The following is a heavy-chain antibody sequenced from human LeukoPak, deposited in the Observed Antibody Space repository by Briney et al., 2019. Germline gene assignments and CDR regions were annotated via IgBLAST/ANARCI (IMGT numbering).Heavy chain of an antibody. D-gene: IGHD3-10*01. Sequence: ASVKVSCKSSGYTFTSYGIIWVRQAPGQGLEWMGWISAYNGNTNYAQKLQGRVTMTTDTSTSTAYMELRSLRSDDTAVYYCARDFYYYGSGSYFDYWGQGTLVTVSS. J-gene: IGHJ4*02. CDR1: GYTFTSYG. CDR2: ISAYNGNT. V-gene: IGHV1-18*01. CDR3: ARDFYYYGSGSYFDY.